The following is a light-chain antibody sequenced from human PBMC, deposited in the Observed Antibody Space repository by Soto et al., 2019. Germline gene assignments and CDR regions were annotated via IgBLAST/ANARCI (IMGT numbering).Light chain of an antibody. CDR2: EVS. Sequence: QSALTPPASVSGSPGQSITISCTGTSSDVGGYNYVSWYQQHPGKAPKLMIYEVSNRPSGVSNRFSGSKSGNTASLTIYGLQAEDEADYYGSSYTSSSYVFGTGTKLTVL. V-gene: IGLV2-14*01. CDR3: SSYTSSSYV. CDR1: SSDVGGYNY. J-gene: IGLJ1*01.